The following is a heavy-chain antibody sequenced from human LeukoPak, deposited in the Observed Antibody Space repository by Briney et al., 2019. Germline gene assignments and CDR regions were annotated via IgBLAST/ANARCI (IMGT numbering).Heavy chain of an antibody. CDR1: GGSISSSSYY. CDR2: IYYSGST. CDR3: ARLGHSVTYYVDHYYFDY. Sequence: PSETLSLTCTVSGGSISSSSYYWGWIRQPPGKGLEWIGTIYYSGSTYYNPSLKNRVTISVDTSKNQFSLKLSSVIATDTAVYYCARLGHSVTYYVDHYYFDYWGQGTLVTVSS. D-gene: IGHD1-26*01. J-gene: IGHJ4*02. V-gene: IGHV4-39*01.